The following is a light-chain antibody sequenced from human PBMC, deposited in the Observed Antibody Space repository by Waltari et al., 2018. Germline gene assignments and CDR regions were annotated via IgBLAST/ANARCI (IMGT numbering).Light chain of an antibody. J-gene: IGKJ2*01. CDR3: QQSYTLPYT. Sequence: DIQMTQSPSPLSASVGARVTITCRASQTIYNSLNLYQHKPGKAPKLLISGTSTLQSGVPARFSGRGSGTEFTLTISRLQPEDFGTYYCQQSYTLPYTFGQGTKLDI. CDR2: GTS. CDR1: QTIYNS. V-gene: IGKV1-39*01.